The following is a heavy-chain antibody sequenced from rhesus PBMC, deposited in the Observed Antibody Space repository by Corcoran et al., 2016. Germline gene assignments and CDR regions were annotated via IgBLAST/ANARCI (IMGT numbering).Heavy chain of an antibody. CDR1: GGSIRDSYD. D-gene: IGHD1-44*02. CDR3: ARDGYSGSHFDY. J-gene: IGHJ4*01. V-gene: IGHV4-106*01. CDR2: IYGSGGST. Sequence: QVQLQELGPGLVKPSETLSLPCAVSGGSIRDSYDWSWIRQPPGKGLELIGYIYGSGGSTYYNPSLKSRVTISTDTSKNQFSLKLSSVTAADTAVYYCARDGYSGSHFDYWGQGVLVTVSS.